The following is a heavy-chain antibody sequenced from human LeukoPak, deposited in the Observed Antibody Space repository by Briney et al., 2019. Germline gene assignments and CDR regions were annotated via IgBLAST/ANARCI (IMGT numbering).Heavy chain of an antibody. D-gene: IGHD3-9*01. J-gene: IGHJ4*02. Sequence: HPGGSLRLSCAASGFTFSSYAMSWVRQAPGKGLEWVGFIRSKAYGGTTEFAASVKGRFTISRDDSKSIAYLQMNSLKTEDTAVYYCTRGFTIHMDYWGQGTLVTVSS. V-gene: IGHV3-49*04. CDR2: IRSKAYGGTT. CDR1: GFTFSSYA. CDR3: TRGFTIHMDY.